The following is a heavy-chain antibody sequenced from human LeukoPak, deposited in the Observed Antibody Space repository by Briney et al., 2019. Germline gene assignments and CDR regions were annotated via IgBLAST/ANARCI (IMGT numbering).Heavy chain of an antibody. CDR3: AREVGSGSYLAHVFDI. V-gene: IGHV3-53*01. J-gene: IGHJ3*02. Sequence: GGSLRLSCSASGFTVSTNYMSWVRQAPGKGLEWVSLIYPGSSTYYGDSVKGRFTISRDNSKNKLHLQMNSLRAEDTAVYYCAREVGSGSYLAHVFDIWGQGTMVTVSS. D-gene: IGHD1-26*01. CDR2: IYPGSST. CDR1: GFTVSTNY.